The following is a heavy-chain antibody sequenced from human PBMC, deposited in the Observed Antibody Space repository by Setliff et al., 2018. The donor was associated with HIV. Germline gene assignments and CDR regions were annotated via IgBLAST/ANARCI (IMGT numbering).Heavy chain of an antibody. J-gene: IGHJ4*02. V-gene: IGHV4-61*02. CDR1: GGSISSGSYY. CDR2: IYTSGST. Sequence: PSETLSLTCTVSGGSISSGSYYWSWIRQPAGRGLEWIGRIYTSGSTNYNPSPKSRVTISVATSKNQFSLKLSSVTAADTAVYYCARGYYDSRGYYYPFDYWGQGTLVTVSS. CDR3: ARGYYDSRGYYYPFDY. D-gene: IGHD3-22*01.